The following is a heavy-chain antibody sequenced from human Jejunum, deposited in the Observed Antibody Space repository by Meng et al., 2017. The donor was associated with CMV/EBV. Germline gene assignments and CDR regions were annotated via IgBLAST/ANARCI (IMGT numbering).Heavy chain of an antibody. V-gene: IGHV3-74*01. CDR1: GLTFSSNW. D-gene: IGHD1/OR15-1a*01. CDR2: INSDGSDT. Sequence: EVLWVESGGGLGLPGGSLRLSCAASGLTFSSNWMHWVRQAPGKGLVWVSPINSDGSDTNYADSVKGRFTISRDNAKNTLYLKMNSLRDEDTAVYYCARVEQEMCWGQGTLVTVSS. CDR3: ARVEQEMC. J-gene: IGHJ4*02.